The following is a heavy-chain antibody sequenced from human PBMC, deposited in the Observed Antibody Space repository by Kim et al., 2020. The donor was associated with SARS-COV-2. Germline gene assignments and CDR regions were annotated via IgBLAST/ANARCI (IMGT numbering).Heavy chain of an antibody. J-gene: IGHJ4*02. V-gene: IGHV1-58*02. D-gene: IGHD3-22*01. CDR1: GFTFTSSA. Sequence: SVKVSCKASGFTFTSSAMQWVRQARGQRLEWIGWIVVGSGNTNYAQKFQERVTITRDMSTSTAYMELSSLRSEDTAVYYCAADPYYDSSGYPLGGYWGQGTLVTVSS. CDR3: AADPYYDSSGYPLGGY. CDR2: IVVGSGNT.